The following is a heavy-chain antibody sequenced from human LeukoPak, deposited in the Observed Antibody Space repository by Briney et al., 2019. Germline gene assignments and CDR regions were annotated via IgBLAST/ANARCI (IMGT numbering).Heavy chain of an antibody. Sequence: PSETLSLTCTVSGGSISSGDYYWSWIRQPPGKGLEWIGEINHSGSTNYNPSLKSRVTISVDTSKNQFSLKLSSVTAADTAVYYCARKPDAFDIWGKGTMVTVSS. CDR3: ARKPDAFDI. CDR2: INHSGST. J-gene: IGHJ3*02. CDR1: GGSISSGDYY. V-gene: IGHV4-39*07.